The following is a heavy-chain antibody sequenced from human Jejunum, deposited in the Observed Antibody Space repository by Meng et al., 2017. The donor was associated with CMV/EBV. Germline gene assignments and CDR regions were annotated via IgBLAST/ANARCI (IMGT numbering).Heavy chain of an antibody. CDR2: IFSSGRA. CDR1: GDSMDFYEKNY. V-gene: IGHV4-39*07. J-gene: IGHJ4*02. Sequence: LSCTVSGDSMDFYEKNYWAWIRQPPGEGLEWIGNIFSSGRASYNSSLKSRVTMSVDTSKNQFSLRLTSVTAADTAVYYCARLSDSWGQGTLVTVSS. CDR3: ARLSDS.